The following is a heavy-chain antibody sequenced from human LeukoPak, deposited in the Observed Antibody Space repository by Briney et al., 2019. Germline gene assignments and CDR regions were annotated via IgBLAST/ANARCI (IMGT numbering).Heavy chain of an antibody. CDR2: IIPIFGTA. V-gene: IGHV1-69*05. D-gene: IGHD6-13*01. CDR3: ARDRLSSSWPPFDY. J-gene: IGHJ4*02. CDR1: GGTFSSYA. Sequence: GSSVKVSCKASGGTFSSYAIGWVRQAPGQGLEWMGGIIPIFGTANYAQKFQGRVTITTDESTSTAYMVLSSLRSEDTAVYYCARDRLSSSWPPFDYWGQGTLATVSS.